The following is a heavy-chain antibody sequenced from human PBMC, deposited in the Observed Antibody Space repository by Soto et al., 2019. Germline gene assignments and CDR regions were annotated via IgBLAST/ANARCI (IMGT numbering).Heavy chain of an antibody. CDR3: ARGELWVTIFGVAPFDY. D-gene: IGHD3-3*01. V-gene: IGHV4-34*01. CDR1: GGSFSGYY. Sequence: SETLSLTCAVYGGSFSGYYWSWIRQPPGKGLEWIGEINHSGSTNYNPSLKSRVTISVDTSKNQFSLKLSSVTAADTAVYYCARGELWVTIFGVAPFDYWGQGTLVTVSS. CDR2: INHSGST. J-gene: IGHJ4*02.